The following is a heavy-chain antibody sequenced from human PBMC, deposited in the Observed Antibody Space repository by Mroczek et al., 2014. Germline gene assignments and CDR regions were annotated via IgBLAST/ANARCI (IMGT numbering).Heavy chain of an antibody. CDR1: GGSFSGYY. CDR2: INHSGST. V-gene: IGHV4-34*01. J-gene: IGHJ5*02. Sequence: QVQLQHGAAGLLKPSETLSLTCAVYGGSFSGYYWSWDPPAPTGRGLEWIGEINHSGSTNYNPSLKSRVTISVDTSKNQFSLKLSSVTAADTAVYYCARASSTSFRWFDPWGQGTLVTVSS. CDR3: ARASSTSFRWFDP. D-gene: IGHD2-2*01.